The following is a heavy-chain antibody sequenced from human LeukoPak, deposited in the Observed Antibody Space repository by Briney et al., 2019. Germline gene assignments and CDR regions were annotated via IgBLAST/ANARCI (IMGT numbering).Heavy chain of an antibody. CDR2: IKQDGSEK. Sequence: GGSLRLSCAASGFTFSSYWMSWVRQAPGKGLEWVANIKQDGSEKYYVDSVKGRFTISRDNAKNSLYLQMNSLRAEDTAVCYCARELRYFDGDYFDYWGQGTLVTVSS. J-gene: IGHJ4*02. V-gene: IGHV3-7*01. CDR1: GFTFSSYW. CDR3: ARELRYFDGDYFDY. D-gene: IGHD3-9*01.